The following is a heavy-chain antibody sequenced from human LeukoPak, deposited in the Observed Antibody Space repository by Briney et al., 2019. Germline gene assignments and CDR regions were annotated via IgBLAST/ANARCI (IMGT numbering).Heavy chain of an antibody. CDR3: ARDVYSGKGAFDI. V-gene: IGHV3-53*01. Sequence: PGGSLRLSCAASGFTVSSNYMSWVRQAPGKGLEWVSSIYSGRTTYYADSVKGRFTISRDDSKNTPYLQMNSLRAEDTAIYYCARDVYSGKGAFDIWGQGTMVTVSS. CDR2: IYSGRTT. J-gene: IGHJ3*02. CDR1: GFTVSSNY. D-gene: IGHD1-26*01.